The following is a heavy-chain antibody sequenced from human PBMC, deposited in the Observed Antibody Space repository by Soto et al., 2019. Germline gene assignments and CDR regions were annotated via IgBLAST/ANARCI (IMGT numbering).Heavy chain of an antibody. CDR2: INQDGSTN. D-gene: IGHD2-21*01. Sequence: GGSLRLSCAASGFTFSTYWMSWARQAPGKGLEWVAHINQDGSTNYHVDSVKGRFTISRDNARNSLYLQMNSLRAEDTAVYYCARDKSDSRECWAPGTLVTVSS. CDR3: ARDKSDSREC. J-gene: IGHJ4*02. CDR1: GFTFSTYW. V-gene: IGHV3-7*01.